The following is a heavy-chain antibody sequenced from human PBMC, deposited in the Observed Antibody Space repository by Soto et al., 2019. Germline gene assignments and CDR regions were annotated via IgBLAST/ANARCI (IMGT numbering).Heavy chain of an antibody. Sequence: PSETLSLTCAVSGGSITSANWWTWVRQPPGGGLEWIGEISHSGITNYKASLKSRVTMSVDKTKNDVSLKLTSVTAEDTAVYYCARVLSGRFAPWGQGTPVTV. CDR1: GGSITSANW. D-gene: IGHD5-12*01. CDR3: ARVLSGRFAP. J-gene: IGHJ5*02. CDR2: ISHSGIT. V-gene: IGHV4-4*02.